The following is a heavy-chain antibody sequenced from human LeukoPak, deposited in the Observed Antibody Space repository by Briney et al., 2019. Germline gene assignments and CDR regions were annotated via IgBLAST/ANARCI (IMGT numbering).Heavy chain of an antibody. D-gene: IGHD3-22*01. J-gene: IGHJ4*02. CDR3: ASWLQYYDSSGYYPTGDDY. Sequence: GGSLRLSCVASGFTFSSYWMTWVRQAPGKGLEWVANIKEDGSEKYYVDSVKGRFTISRDNAKNSLYLQMNSLRAEDTAVYYCASWLQYYDSSGYYPTGDDYWGQGTLVTVSS. CDR1: GFTFSSYW. CDR2: IKEDGSEK. V-gene: IGHV3-7*01.